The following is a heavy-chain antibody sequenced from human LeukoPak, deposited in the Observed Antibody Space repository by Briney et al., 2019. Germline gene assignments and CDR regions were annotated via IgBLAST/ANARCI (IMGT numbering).Heavy chain of an antibody. J-gene: IGHJ4*02. V-gene: IGHV5-51*01. CDR3: ARLGAGYSSGWYGDY. CDR1: GYSFTSYW. D-gene: IGHD6-19*01. CDR2: IYPGDSDT. Sequence: GESLKTSCKGSGYSFTSYWIGWVRQMPGKGLEWMGIIYPGDSDTRYSPSFRGQVTISADKSISTAYLQWSSLKASDTAMYYCARLGAGYSSGWYGDYWGQGTLVTVSS.